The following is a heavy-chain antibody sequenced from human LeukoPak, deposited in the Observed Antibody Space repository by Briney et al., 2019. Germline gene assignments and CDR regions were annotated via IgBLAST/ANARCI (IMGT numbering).Heavy chain of an antibody. CDR1: GGTFSSYA. D-gene: IGHD3-22*01. V-gene: IGHV1-69*04. Sequence: SVKVSCKASGGTFSSYAISWVRQAPGQGLEWMGRIIPIFGIANYAQKFQGRVTITADKSTSTAYMELSSLRSEDTAVYYCASCPLNYGSSGRGIYYYGMDVWGQGTTVTVSS. CDR3: ASCPLNYGSSGRGIYYYGMDV. J-gene: IGHJ6*02. CDR2: IIPIFGIA.